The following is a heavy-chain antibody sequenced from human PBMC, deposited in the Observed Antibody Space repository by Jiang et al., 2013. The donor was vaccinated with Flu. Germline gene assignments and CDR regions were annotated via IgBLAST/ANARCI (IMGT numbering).Heavy chain of an antibody. Sequence: XFTSYWIGWVRQMPGKGLEWMGIIYPGDSDTRYSPSFQGQVTISADKSISTAYLQWSSLKASDTAMYYCARHSRRYYDSSGYRLFDYWGQGTLVTVSS. CDR2: IYPGDSDT. V-gene: IGHV5-51*01. CDR3: ARHSRRYYDSSGYRLFDY. CDR1: XFTSYW. J-gene: IGHJ4*02. D-gene: IGHD3-22*01.